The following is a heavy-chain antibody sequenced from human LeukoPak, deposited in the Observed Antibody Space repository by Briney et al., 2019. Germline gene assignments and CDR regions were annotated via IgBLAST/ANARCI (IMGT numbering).Heavy chain of an antibody. D-gene: IGHD3-22*01. CDR2: IRSKANSYAT. CDR1: GFTFSGSA. Sequence: GGSLRLSCAASGFTFSGSAMHWVRQASGKGLEWVGRIRSKANSYATAYAASVKGRFTISRDDSKNTAYLQMNSLKTEDTAVYYCTRPYYYDSSGQGGAFDIWGQGTMVTVSS. V-gene: IGHV3-73*01. CDR3: TRPYYYDSSGQGGAFDI. J-gene: IGHJ3*02.